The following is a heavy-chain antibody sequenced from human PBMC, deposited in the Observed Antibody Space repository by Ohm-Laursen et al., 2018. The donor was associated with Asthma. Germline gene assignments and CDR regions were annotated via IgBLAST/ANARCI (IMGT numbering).Heavy chain of an antibody. Sequence: ASVKVSCKSSGYTFTSYAMHWVRQAPGQRLEWMGWINAGNGNTKYSQKFQGRVTITRDTSASTAYMELSSLRSEDTAVYYCARVFPSYIAARPFYFDYWGQGTLVTVSS. CDR1: GYTFTSYA. J-gene: IGHJ4*02. V-gene: IGHV1-3*01. CDR2: INAGNGNT. D-gene: IGHD6-6*01. CDR3: ARVFPSYIAARPFYFDY.